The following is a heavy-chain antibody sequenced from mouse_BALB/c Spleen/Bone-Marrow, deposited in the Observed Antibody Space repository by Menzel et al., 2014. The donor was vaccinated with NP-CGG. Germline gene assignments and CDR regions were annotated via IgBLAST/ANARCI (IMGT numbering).Heavy chain of an antibody. CDR2: IVLTNGNT. J-gene: IGHJ2*01. CDR3: ASYVCGYCFDY. Sequence: EVQLQECGAELVKPGASVKLSCTASGFNVKDTYIHWVKHRPEQGLEWIGRIVLTNGNTKNDPTFQGKAPITAHTSSNKAYLQLSSLTSEDPAVYYCASYVCGYCFDYWGQGTTRTISS. CDR1: GFNVKDTY. V-gene: IGHV14-3*02.